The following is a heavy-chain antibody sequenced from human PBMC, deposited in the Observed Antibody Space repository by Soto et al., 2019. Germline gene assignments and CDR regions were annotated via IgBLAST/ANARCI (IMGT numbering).Heavy chain of an antibody. CDR3: AKQVIPHTTGFDI. CDR1: GFTFSDYG. CDR2: ISYDGSNK. J-gene: IGHJ3*02. Sequence: QVQLVESGGGVVQPGRSLRLSCAASGFTFSDYGIHWVRQAPGKGLEWVAVISYDGSNKYFADSVKGRFTISSDNSQNTLSLQMNSLRAEDTDVYHFAKQVIPHTTGFDIWGQETMVTVSS. D-gene: IGHD2-8*02. V-gene: IGHV3-30*18.